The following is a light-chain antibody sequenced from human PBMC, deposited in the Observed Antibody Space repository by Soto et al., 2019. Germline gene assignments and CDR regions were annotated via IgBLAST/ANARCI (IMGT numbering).Light chain of an antibody. V-gene: IGKV3-15*01. Sequence: IVMTQSPATLSVSTGERATLSCRASQSIGSTLAWYQQKPGQTPRLLIYDASTRATGIPARFSGIGSGTEFTLIISSLQSEDFAVYYCQHYKTWPLSFGGGTKVDIK. CDR2: DAS. J-gene: IGKJ4*01. CDR1: QSIGST. CDR3: QHYKTWPLS.